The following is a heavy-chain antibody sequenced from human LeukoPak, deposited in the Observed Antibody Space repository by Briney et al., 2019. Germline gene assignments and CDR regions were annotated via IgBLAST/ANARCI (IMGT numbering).Heavy chain of an antibody. D-gene: IGHD1-26*01. J-gene: IGHJ3*02. V-gene: IGHV1-18*01. CDR2: ISAYNGNT. CDR1: GYTFTSYG. CDR3: ARDAPYSGSYSGFDAFDI. Sequence: ASVKVSCKASGYTFTSYGISWVRQATGQGLERMAWISAYNGNTNYAQKLQGRVTMTTDTSTSTAYMELRSLRSDDTAVYYCARDAPYSGSYSGFDAFDIWGQGTMVTVSS.